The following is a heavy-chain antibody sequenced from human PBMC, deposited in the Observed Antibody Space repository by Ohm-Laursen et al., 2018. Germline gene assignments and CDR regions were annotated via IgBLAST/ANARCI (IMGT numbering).Heavy chain of an antibody. CDR1: GGSFSGYY. CDR3: ARGFSGWWGRIYY. Sequence: TLSLTCAVYGGSFSGYYWNWIRQPPGKGLEWIGEINHSRSTKYNSSFKSRVTISVDTSKNQFSLKLSSVTAADTAVYYCARGFSGWWGRIYYWGQGILVTVSS. D-gene: IGHD6-19*01. J-gene: IGHJ4*02. CDR2: INHSRST. V-gene: IGHV4-34*01.